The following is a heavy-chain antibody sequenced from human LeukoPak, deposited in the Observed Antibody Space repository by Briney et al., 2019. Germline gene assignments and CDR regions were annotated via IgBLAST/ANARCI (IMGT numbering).Heavy chain of an antibody. J-gene: IGHJ4*02. V-gene: IGHV4-39*01. CDR1: GGSISSSSYY. CDR3: VAEEYGTGSYYKSAF. CDR2: IYYSGST. Sequence: SETLSLTCTVSGGSISSSSYYWGWIRQPPGKGLEWIGSIYYSGSTYYNPSLKSRVTISVDTSKNQFSLKLTSVTAADTAVYYCVAEEYGTGSYYKSAFWGKGALVTVSS. D-gene: IGHD3-10*01.